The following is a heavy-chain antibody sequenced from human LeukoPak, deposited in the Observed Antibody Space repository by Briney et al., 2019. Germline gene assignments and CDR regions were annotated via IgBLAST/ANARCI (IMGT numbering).Heavy chain of an antibody. Sequence: SVKVSCKASGGTFSSYAISWVRQAPGQGLEWMGGIIPIFGTANYAQKFQGRVTITADESTSTAYMELSSLRSEDTAVYYCASAKGTRQHYYYYYYMDVWGKGTTVTISS. D-gene: IGHD4/OR15-4a*01. J-gene: IGHJ6*03. CDR2: IIPIFGTA. V-gene: IGHV1-69*13. CDR3: ASAKGTRQHYYYYYYMDV. CDR1: GGTFSSYA.